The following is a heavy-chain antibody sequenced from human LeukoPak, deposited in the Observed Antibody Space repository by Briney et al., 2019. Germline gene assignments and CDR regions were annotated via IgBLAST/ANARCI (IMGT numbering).Heavy chain of an antibody. V-gene: IGHV1-18*04. CDR1: GYTFSNYG. J-gene: IGHJ5*02. D-gene: IGHD3-10*01. Sequence: GASVKVSCKASGYTFSNYGINWVRQAPGQGLEWMGWISVYNGNTNYAQKFQGRVTMTTDTSTSTAYMELRSLRSDDTAVYYCARGERSITMVRGVIGPWGQGTLVTVSS. CDR2: ISVYNGNT. CDR3: ARGERSITMVRGVIGP.